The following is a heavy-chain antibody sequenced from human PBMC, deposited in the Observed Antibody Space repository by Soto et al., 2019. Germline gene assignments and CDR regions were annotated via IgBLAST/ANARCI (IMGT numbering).Heavy chain of an antibody. Sequence: LSLIGTFSGRSISRGDYYCSWIRPPPGKGLEWIGYIYYSGSTYYNPSLKSRVTISVDTSKNQFSLKLSSVTAADTAVYYCARGGELDYYYYYGMDGWGQGTKVTVS. CDR3: ARGGELDYYYYYGMDG. D-gene: IGHD1-26*01. CDR1: GRSISRGDYY. CDR2: IYYSGST. J-gene: IGHJ6*02. V-gene: IGHV4-30-4*08.